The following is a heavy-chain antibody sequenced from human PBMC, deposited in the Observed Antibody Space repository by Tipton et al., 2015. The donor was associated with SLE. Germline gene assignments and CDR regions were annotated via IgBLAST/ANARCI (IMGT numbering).Heavy chain of an antibody. CDR2: IYYSGST. V-gene: IGHV4-61*05. D-gene: IGHD6-19*01. CDR1: GGSISSSSYY. Sequence: TLSLTCTVSGGSISSSSYYWGWIRQPPGKGLEWIGYIYYSGSTNYNPSLKSRVTISVDTSKNQFSLKLSSVTAADTAVYYCARGWWFDPWGQGTLVTVSS. J-gene: IGHJ5*02. CDR3: ARGWWFDP.